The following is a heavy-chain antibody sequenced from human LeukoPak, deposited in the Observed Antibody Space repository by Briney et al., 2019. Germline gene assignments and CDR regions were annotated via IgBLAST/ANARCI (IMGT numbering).Heavy chain of an antibody. CDR3: AREVSGGEFDY. V-gene: IGHV1-69*04. Sequence: GASVKVSCKASGGTFSSYTISWVRQAPGQGLEWMGRIIPILGIANYAQKFQGRVTITADKSTSTAYMEPSSLRSEDTAVYYCAREVSGGEFDYWGQGTLVTVSS. CDR1: GGTFSSYT. CDR2: IIPILGIA. J-gene: IGHJ4*02. D-gene: IGHD6-19*01.